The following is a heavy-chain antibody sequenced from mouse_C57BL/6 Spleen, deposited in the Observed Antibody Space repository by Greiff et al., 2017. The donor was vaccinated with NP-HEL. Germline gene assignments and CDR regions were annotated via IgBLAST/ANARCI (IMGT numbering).Heavy chain of an antibody. CDR3: AREYAMDY. CDR1: GYAFSSSW. J-gene: IGHJ4*01. V-gene: IGHV1-82*01. Sequence: QVQLQQSGPELVKPGASVKISCKASGYAFSSSWMNWVKQRPGKGLEWIGRIYPGDGDTNYNGKFKGKATLTADKSSSTAYMQLSSLTSEDSAVYFCAREYAMDYWGQGTSVTVSS. CDR2: IYPGDGDT.